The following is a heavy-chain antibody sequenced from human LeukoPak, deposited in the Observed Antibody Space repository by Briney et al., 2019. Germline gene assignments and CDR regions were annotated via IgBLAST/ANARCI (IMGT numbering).Heavy chain of an antibody. V-gene: IGHV1-69*05. CDR1: GGTFSSYA. Sequence: SVKVSCKASGGTFSSYAISWVRQAPGQGLEWMGGIIPIFGTANYAQKFQGRVTITTDESTHTAYMELSSLRSEDTAVYYCARQGLEYSSTVAGPNWFDPWGQGTLVTVSS. D-gene: IGHD6-6*01. CDR3: ARQGLEYSSTVAGPNWFDP. CDR2: IIPIFGTA. J-gene: IGHJ5*02.